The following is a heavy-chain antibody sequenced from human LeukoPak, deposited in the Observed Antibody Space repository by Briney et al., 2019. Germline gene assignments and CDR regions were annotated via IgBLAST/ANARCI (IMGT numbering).Heavy chain of an antibody. CDR1: GYTFTGYD. Sequence: ASGKVSGKASGYTFTGYDMHWLRQAPGQGLGWMGWINPNSGGTNYAQKFQGRVTMTRDTSISTAYMELSRLRPDDTAVYYCASTVPQEGWFGELVGYYYYYGMDVWGQGTTVTVSS. D-gene: IGHD3-10*01. CDR2: INPNSGGT. J-gene: IGHJ6*02. CDR3: ASTVPQEGWFGELVGYYYYYGMDV. V-gene: IGHV1-2*02.